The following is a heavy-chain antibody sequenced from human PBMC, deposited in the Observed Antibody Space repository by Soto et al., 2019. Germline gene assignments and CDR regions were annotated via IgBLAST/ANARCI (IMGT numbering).Heavy chain of an antibody. D-gene: IGHD5-12*01. J-gene: IGHJ4*02. CDR2: ISYSSDYI. CDR1: GFTFSIYS. CDR3: ARSPGRDGYNHFEY. Sequence: GGSLRLSCAASGFTFSIYSMAWVRQAPGKGLEWLSSISYSSDYIYYADSVRGRFTISRDNAKNSLYLQMNSLRAEDTAVYYCARSPGRDGYNHFEYWGQGILVTVSS. V-gene: IGHV3-21*01.